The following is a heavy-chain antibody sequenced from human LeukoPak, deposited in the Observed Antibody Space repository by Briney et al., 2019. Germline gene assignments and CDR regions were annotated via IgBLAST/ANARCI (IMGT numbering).Heavy chain of an antibody. CDR1: GFTFSSDW. CDR3: VRYYTRQSWYFDL. J-gene: IGHJ2*01. V-gene: IGHV3-7*01. Sequence: GGSLRLSCAASGFTFSSDWMIWVRQAPGKGLEWVANIKPDEGEKYYLDSVKGRFTVSRDNAKNSLYLQMNSLRAEDTAVYYCVRYYTRQSWYFDLWGRGTLVTVSS. D-gene: IGHD3-10*01. CDR2: IKPDEGEK.